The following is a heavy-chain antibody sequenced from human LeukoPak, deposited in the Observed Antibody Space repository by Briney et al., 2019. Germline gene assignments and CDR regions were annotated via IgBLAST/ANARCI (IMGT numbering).Heavy chain of an antibody. Sequence: ASVKVSCKASGYTFTGYYMHWVRQAPGQGLEWMGWINPNSGGTNYAQKFQGRVTMTRDTSISTAYMELSSLRSEDTAVYYCARGEEREIAAVGYWGQGTLVTVSS. CDR3: ARGEEREIAAVGY. CDR2: INPNSGGT. J-gene: IGHJ4*02. D-gene: IGHD6-13*01. V-gene: IGHV1-2*02. CDR1: GYTFTGYY.